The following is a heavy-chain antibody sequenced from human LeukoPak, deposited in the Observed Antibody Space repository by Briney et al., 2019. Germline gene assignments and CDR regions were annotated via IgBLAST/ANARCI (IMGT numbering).Heavy chain of an antibody. J-gene: IGHJ4*02. V-gene: IGHV1-69-2*01. Sequence: ASVKVSCKVSGYTFIDYYMHWVQQAPGKGLEWMGLVDPEDGETIYAEKFQGRVTITADTSTDTAYMELSSLRSEDTAVYYCATDPKNYGDYVIDYWGQGTLVTVSS. D-gene: IGHD4-17*01. CDR1: GYTFIDYY. CDR3: ATDPKNYGDYVIDY. CDR2: VDPEDGET.